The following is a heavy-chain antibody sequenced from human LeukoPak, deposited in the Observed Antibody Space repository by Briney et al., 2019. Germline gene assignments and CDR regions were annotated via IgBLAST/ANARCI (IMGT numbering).Heavy chain of an antibody. CDR3: ARNYGDLDY. V-gene: IGHV1-2*06. Sequence: ASVKVSCKASGYIFTAYYIHWVRQAPGQGLEWVGRIHPSSGGTEYAQNFQGRVTVTRDTSITTAYMELNRLTSDDAAVYYCARNYGDLDYWGQGTLVTVSS. J-gene: IGHJ4*02. CDR2: IHPSSGGT. D-gene: IGHD4-17*01. CDR1: GYIFTAYY.